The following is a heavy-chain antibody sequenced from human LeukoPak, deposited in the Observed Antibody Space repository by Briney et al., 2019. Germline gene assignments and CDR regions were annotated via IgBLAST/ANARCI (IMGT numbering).Heavy chain of an antibody. V-gene: IGHV4-59*01. J-gene: IGHJ4*02. CDR3: ARMGPYGDYLHDY. CDR2: IYYSGST. CDR1: GGSMSSYY. D-gene: IGHD4-17*01. Sequence: SETLSLTCTVSGGSMSSYYWSWIRQPPGKGLEYIGYIYYSGSTNYNPSLKSRVTISVDTSKNQFSLKLNSVTAADTAVYYCARMGPYGDYLHDYWGQGTLVTVSS.